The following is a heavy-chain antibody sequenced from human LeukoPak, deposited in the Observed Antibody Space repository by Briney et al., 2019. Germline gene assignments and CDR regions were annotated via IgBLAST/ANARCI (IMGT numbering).Heavy chain of an antibody. CDR3: ARDFRDYRDYVAYFDS. J-gene: IGHJ4*02. V-gene: IGHV3-30-3*01. D-gene: IGHD4-17*01. CDR2: ILYDGTNQ. Sequence: GGSLRLSCAASGFTFSTYAMHWVRQAPGKGLEWVAVILYDGTNQSYAESVKGRFTNSRDNFRNTLYLQMNSLKVEYTAVYYCARDFRDYRDYVAYFDSWGQGTLVTVS. CDR1: GFTFSTYA.